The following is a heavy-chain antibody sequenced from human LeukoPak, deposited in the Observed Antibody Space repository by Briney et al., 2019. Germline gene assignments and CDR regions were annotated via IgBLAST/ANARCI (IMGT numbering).Heavy chain of an antibody. Sequence: SETLSLTCSVSGDSISPFYWRWIRQPPGKGLDWIGYIYYKGNTNYNPSLESRVTLSVDTSKNHFSLKLTSVTAADTAVYYCARVVGDGYIDYWGQGILGTVSS. D-gene: IGHD1-26*01. J-gene: IGHJ4*02. CDR1: GDSISPFY. V-gene: IGHV4-59*01. CDR3: ARVVGDGYIDY. CDR2: IYYKGNT.